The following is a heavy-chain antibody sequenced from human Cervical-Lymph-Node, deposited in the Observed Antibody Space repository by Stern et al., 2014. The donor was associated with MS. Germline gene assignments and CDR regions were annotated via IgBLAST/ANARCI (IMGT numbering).Heavy chain of an antibody. V-gene: IGHV3-33*01. CDR2: IWSDGSNQ. CDR3: ARETSPSSSGGYYYGMDV. D-gene: IGHD6-13*01. J-gene: IGHJ6*02. Sequence: MQLVESGGGVVQPGRSLRLSCAAAGFTFSSYGMHWVRPAPGQGLEWVAVIWSDGSNQSYADSVKGRLTISRENSKNTLYLQMNSLRAEDTVVYYCARETSPSSSGGYYYGMDVWGQGTTVTVSS. CDR1: GFTFSSYG.